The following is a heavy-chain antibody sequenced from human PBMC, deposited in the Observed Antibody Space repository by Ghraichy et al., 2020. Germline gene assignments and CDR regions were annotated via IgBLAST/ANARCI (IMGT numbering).Heavy chain of an antibody. CDR1: GFTVSSNY. V-gene: IGHV3-53*01. Sequence: LSLTCAASGFTVSSNYMSWVRQAPGKGLEWVSVIYSGGSTYYADSVKSRFTISRDNSKNTLYLQMNSLRAEDTAVYYCARDQGYSTDYWGQGTLVTVSS. D-gene: IGHD6-13*01. CDR2: IYSGGST. J-gene: IGHJ4*02. CDR3: ARDQGYSTDY.